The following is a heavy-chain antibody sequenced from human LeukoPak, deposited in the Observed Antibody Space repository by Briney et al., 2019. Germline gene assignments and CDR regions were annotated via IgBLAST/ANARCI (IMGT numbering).Heavy chain of an antibody. CDR1: GYTFTGYY. J-gene: IGHJ3*02. D-gene: IGHD5-18*01. CDR2: INPNSGGT. V-gene: IGHV1-2*02. CDR3: ARDSWIQLWLDAFDI. Sequence: SVKVSCKASGYTFTGYYMHWVRQAPGQGLEWMGWINPNSGGTNYAQKFQGRVTMTRDTSISTAYMELSRLRSDDTAVYYCARDSWIQLWLDAFDIWGQGTMVTVSS.